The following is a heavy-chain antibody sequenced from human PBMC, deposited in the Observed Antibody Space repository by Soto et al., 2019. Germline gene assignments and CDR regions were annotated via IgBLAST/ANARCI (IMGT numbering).Heavy chain of an antibody. CDR3: ARGGGFFEY. Sequence: EVQLVESGGGLVQPGGSLRLSCAASGFTFSSYVINWVRLAPGKGLEWVSYISISSSTRYYADSVRGRFTISRDNAKNSLYLQMNSLRDEDTAVYYCARGGGFFEYWGQGTLVTVSS. D-gene: IGHD3-10*01. CDR2: ISISSSTR. J-gene: IGHJ4*02. V-gene: IGHV3-48*02. CDR1: GFTFSSYV.